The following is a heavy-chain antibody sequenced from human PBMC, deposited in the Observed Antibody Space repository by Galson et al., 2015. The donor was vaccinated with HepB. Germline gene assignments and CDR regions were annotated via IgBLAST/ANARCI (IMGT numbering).Heavy chain of an antibody. CDR3: ARDDSNPSDFGSVNYGPSYSSVMTA. Sequence: LRLSCAASGFTFSSYSMNWVRQAPGKGLGWVSYISSSSSTIYYADSVKGRFTISRDNAKNSLYLQMNSLRAEDTAVYYCARDDSNPSDFGSVNYGPSYSSVMTAGAQGP. CDR2: ISSSSSTI. D-gene: IGHD3-3*01. V-gene: IGHV3-48*01. CDR1: GFTFSSYS. J-gene: IGHJ4*01.